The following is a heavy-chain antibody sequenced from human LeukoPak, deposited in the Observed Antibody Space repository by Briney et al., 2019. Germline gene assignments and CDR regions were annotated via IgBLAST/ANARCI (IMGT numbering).Heavy chain of an antibody. CDR1: GFTFSSYS. V-gene: IGHV3-48*04. Sequence: GGSLRLSCAASGFTFSSYSMNWVRQAPGKGLEWVSYISSSSSTIYYADSVKGRFTISRDNAKNSLYLQMNSLRAEDTAVYYCARERGSIVATTKPIDHWGQGTLVTVSS. CDR2: ISSSSSTI. J-gene: IGHJ5*02. D-gene: IGHD5-12*01. CDR3: ARERGSIVATTKPIDH.